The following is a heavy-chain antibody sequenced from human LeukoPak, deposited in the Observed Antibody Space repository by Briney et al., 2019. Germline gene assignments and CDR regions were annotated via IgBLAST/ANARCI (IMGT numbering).Heavy chain of an antibody. Sequence: SETLSLTCAVYGGSFSGYYWSWIRQPPGKGLEWIGEINHSGSINYNPSLKSRVTISVDTSKNQFSLKLSSVTAADTAVYYCARGPARSSGSYYRRGFDYWGQGTLVTVSS. CDR2: INHSGSI. V-gene: IGHV4-34*01. CDR1: GGSFSGYY. CDR3: ARGPARSSGSYYRRGFDY. D-gene: IGHD3-10*01. J-gene: IGHJ4*02.